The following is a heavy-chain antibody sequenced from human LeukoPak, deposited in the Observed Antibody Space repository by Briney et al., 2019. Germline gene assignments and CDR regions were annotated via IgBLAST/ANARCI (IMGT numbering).Heavy chain of an antibody. V-gene: IGHV3-74*01. D-gene: IGHD3-10*01. Sequence: SGGSLRLSCAASGFTFSSCWMHWVRQAPGKGLVWVSRINSDGSSTSYADSVKGRFTISRDNAKNTLYLQMNSLRAEDTAVYYCARDVVFLWFGESRENWFDPWGQGTLVTVSS. CDR3: ARDVVFLWFGESRENWFDP. CDR2: INSDGSST. J-gene: IGHJ5*02. CDR1: GFTFSSCW.